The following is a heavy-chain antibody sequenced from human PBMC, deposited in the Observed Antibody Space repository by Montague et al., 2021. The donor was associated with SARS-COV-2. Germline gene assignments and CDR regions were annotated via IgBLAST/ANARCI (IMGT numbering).Heavy chain of an antibody. CDR3: ARDLAGYYGSGSYGGMDV. Sequence: SETLSLTCTVSGGSISSSSYYWGWIRQPPGKGLERIGSIYYSGSTYYNPSLKSRVTISVDTSKNQFSLKLSSVTAADTAVHYCARDLAGYYGSGSYGGMDVWGQGTTVTVSS. J-gene: IGHJ6*02. D-gene: IGHD3-10*01. V-gene: IGHV4-39*07. CDR2: IYYSGST. CDR1: GGSISSSSYY.